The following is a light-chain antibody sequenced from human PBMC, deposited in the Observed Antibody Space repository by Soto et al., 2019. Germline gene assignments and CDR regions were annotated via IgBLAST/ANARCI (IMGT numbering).Light chain of an antibody. V-gene: IGKV1-5*03. CDR1: QSISSW. CDR2: KAS. CDR3: QQYDVLST. Sequence: IPMTQSPSSLSSSTGGTFNSTCRASQSISSWLAWYQHRPGMAPKLLIYKASTLQSGVPSRFSGTGYGTEFTLTISRLQPDDSATYYCQQYDVLSTFGQGTKVDIK. J-gene: IGKJ1*01.